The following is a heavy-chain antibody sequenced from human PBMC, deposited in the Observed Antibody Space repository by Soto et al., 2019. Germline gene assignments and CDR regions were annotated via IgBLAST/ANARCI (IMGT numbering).Heavy chain of an antibody. CDR3: ASQGWNGGLRNFDY. D-gene: IGHD1-1*01. Sequence: PSETLSLTCTVSGGSVSSGSYYWSWIRQPPGKGLEWIGYIYYSGSTNYNPSLKSRVTISVDTSKNQFSLKLSSVTAADTAVYYCASQGWNGGLRNFDYWGQGTLVTVSS. J-gene: IGHJ4*02. CDR1: GGSVSSGSYY. CDR2: IYYSGST. V-gene: IGHV4-61*01.